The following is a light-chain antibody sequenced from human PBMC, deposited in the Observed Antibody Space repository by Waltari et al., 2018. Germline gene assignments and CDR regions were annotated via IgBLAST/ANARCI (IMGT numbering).Light chain of an antibody. CDR1: ESVSGS. V-gene: IGKV3-15*01. CDR3: QQYSKWPPLT. Sequence: EIVMTQSRATLSVSPGERATLSCRASESVSGSLAWYQQRPGQAPRLLIYGASTRATGTPARFSGSGSGTEFTLTISSLQSEDFAVYYCQQYSKWPPLTFGGGTKVEIK. CDR2: GAS. J-gene: IGKJ4*01.